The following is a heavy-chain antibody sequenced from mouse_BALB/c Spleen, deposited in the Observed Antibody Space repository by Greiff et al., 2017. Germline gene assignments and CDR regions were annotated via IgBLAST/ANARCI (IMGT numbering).Heavy chain of an antibody. CDR1: GFTFSSYG. CDR2: ISSGGSYT. J-gene: IGHJ4*01. CDR3: ARKPRDYAMDY. Sequence: DVKLVESGGDLVKPGGSLKLSCAASGFTFSSYGMSWVRQTPDKRLEWVATISSGGSYTYYPDSVKGRFTISRDNAKNTLYLQMSSLKSEDTAMYYCARKPRDYAMDYWGQGTSVTVSS. V-gene: IGHV5-6*02. D-gene: IGHD3-3*01.